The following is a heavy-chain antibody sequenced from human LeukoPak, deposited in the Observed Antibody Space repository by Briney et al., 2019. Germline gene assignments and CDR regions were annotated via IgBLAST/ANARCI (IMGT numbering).Heavy chain of an antibody. Sequence: ASVKVSCKASGYTSTSYYMHWVRQAPGQGLEWMGIINPSGGSTSYAQKFQGRVTMTRDTSTSTVYMELSSLRSEDTAVYYCARAGSSSSTPGYSGYDHFDYWGQGTLVTVSS. J-gene: IGHJ4*02. CDR2: INPSGGST. D-gene: IGHD5-12*01. CDR3: ARAGSSSSTPGYSGYDHFDY. CDR1: GYTSTSYY. V-gene: IGHV1-46*01.